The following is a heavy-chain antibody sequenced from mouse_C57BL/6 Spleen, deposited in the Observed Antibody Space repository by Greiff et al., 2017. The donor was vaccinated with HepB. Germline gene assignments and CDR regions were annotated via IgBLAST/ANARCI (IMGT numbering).Heavy chain of an antibody. CDR2: IWTGGGT. D-gene: IGHD1-1*01. J-gene: IGHJ1*03. Sequence: VQVVESGPGLVAPSQSLSITCTVSGFSLTSYAISWVRQPPGKGLEWLGVIWTGGGTNYNSALKSRLSISKDNSKSQVFLKMNSLQTDDTARYYCARNPYYGSSYWYFDVWGTGTTVTVSS. CDR1: GFSLTSYA. CDR3: ARNPYYGSSYWYFDV. V-gene: IGHV2-9-1*01.